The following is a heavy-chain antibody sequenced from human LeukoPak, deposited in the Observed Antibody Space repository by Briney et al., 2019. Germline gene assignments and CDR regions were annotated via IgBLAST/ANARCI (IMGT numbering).Heavy chain of an antibody. D-gene: IGHD1-26*01. CDR1: GFTLSYYW. J-gene: IGHJ6*02. V-gene: IGHV3-7*01. CDR3: ARDMGEPVYGMDV. CDR2: IMQDGSEK. Sequence: GGSLRLSCAASGFTLSYYWMTWVRRAPGKGLEWVANIMQDGSEKYYVDSVKGRFTISRDNAKNSLYLQMNSLRAEDTAVYYCARDMGEPVYGMDVWGQGTTVTVSS.